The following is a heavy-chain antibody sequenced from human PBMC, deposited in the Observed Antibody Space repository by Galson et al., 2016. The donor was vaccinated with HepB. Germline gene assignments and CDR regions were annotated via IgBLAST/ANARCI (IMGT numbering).Heavy chain of an antibody. CDR1: GFTFSDYY. Sequence: SLRLSCAASGFTFSDYYMSWLRQAPGKGLEWVSYISSSGSTLYFADSVKGRFTISRDNAKNSLYLNMNSLRAEDTAMYYCARGGFDMAGYYYYGMDVWGQGTTVTVSS. V-gene: IGHV3-11*01. D-gene: IGHD5-12*01. J-gene: IGHJ6*02. CDR3: ARGGFDMAGYYYYGMDV. CDR2: ISSSGSTL.